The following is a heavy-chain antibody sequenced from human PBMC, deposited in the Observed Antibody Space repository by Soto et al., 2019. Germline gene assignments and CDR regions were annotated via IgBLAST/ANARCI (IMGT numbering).Heavy chain of an antibody. CDR1: GGTFSSYT. Sequence: SVKVSCKASGGTFSSYTISWVRQAPGQGLEWMGRIIPILGIANYAQKFQGRVTITRDTSASTAYMELSSLRSEDTAVYYCARSWDTTRHWFDPWGQGTLVTVSS. CDR3: ARSWDTTRHWFDP. V-gene: IGHV1-69*02. D-gene: IGHD4-4*01. J-gene: IGHJ5*02. CDR2: IIPILGIA.